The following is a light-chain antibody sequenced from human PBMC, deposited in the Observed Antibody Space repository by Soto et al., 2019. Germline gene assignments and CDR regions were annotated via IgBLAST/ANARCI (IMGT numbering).Light chain of an antibody. J-gene: IGKJ1*01. V-gene: IGKV1-39*01. CDR2: DAS. CDR1: QTIRYS. CDR3: LQTAGSLTWT. Sequence: DIQMTQSPSSLSASVGDRVTISCRASQTIRYSLNWYQQKPGKAPKVLIYDASTLQSGVPPRFSGSGSGTDFALTISSLQPEDFGTYYCLQTAGSLTWTFGQGTRVEAK.